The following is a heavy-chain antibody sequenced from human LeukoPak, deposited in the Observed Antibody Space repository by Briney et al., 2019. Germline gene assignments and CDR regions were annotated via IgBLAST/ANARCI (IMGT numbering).Heavy chain of an antibody. CDR1: GGSISSYY. D-gene: IGHD3-16*02. J-gene: IGHJ3*02. V-gene: IGHV4-59*01. CDR3: ARAPGGTYPLDAFDI. Sequence: SETLSLTCTVSGGSISSYYWSWIRQPPGKGLEWIGYIYYSGSTNYNPSLKSRVTISVDTSKNQFSLKLSSVTAADTAVYYCARAPGGTYPLDAFDIWGQGTMVTVSS. CDR2: IYYSGST.